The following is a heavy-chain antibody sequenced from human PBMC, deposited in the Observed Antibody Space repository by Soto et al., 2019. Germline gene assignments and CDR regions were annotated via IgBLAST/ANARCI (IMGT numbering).Heavy chain of an antibody. D-gene: IGHD5-18*01. CDR3: ARAPKAIPRQLWSTPGRYYFDY. J-gene: IGHJ4*02. CDR2: IGTAGAT. Sequence: PGGSLRLSCAASGFTFSSYDMHWVRQATGKGLEWVSAIGTAGATYYPGSVKGRFTISRKNAKNSLYLQMNSLRAGDTAVYYCARAPKAIPRQLWSTPGRYYFDYWGQGTLVTVSS. CDR1: GFTFSSYD. V-gene: IGHV3-13*01.